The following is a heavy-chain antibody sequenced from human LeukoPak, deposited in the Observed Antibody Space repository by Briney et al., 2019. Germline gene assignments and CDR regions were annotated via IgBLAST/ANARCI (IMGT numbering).Heavy chain of an antibody. J-gene: IGHJ4*02. CDR3: ARGYGIAARLEIDY. Sequence: SETLSLTCTVSGGSISSSSYYWGWIRQPPGKGLEWIGSIYYSGSTYYNPSLKSRVTISVDTSKNQFSLKLSSVTAADTAVYYCARGYGIAARLEIDYWGQGTLVTVSS. CDR1: GGSISSSSYY. D-gene: IGHD6-6*01. V-gene: IGHV4-39*07. CDR2: IYYSGST.